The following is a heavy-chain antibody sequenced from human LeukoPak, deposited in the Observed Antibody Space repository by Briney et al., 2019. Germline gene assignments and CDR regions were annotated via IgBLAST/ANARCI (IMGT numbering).Heavy chain of an antibody. V-gene: IGHV1-18*01. J-gene: IGHJ5*02. D-gene: IGHD6-6*01. Sequence: GASVKVSCKASGYTFTSYGISWVRQAPGQGLEWMGWISAYNGNTNYAQKFQGRVTITTDESTSTAYMELSSLRSEDTAVYYCATVKRAYSSSFDPWGQGTLVTVSS. CDR2: ISAYNGNT. CDR3: ATVKRAYSSSFDP. CDR1: GYTFTSYG.